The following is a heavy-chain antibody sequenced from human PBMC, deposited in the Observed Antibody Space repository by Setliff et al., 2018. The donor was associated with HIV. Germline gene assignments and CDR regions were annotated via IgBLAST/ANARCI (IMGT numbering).Heavy chain of an antibody. Sequence: PSETLSLTCTVPGGSISSSSYYWGWIRQPPGKGLEWIGSIYYSGRTYYNPSLKSRVTISVDTSKNQFSLKLSSVTAADTAVYYCARHDEGGWYVRVLATSFDYWGQGTLVTVSS. V-gene: IGHV4-39*01. J-gene: IGHJ4*02. CDR2: IYYSGRT. CDR3: ARHDEGGWYVRVLATSFDY. D-gene: IGHD6-19*01. CDR1: GGSISSSSYY.